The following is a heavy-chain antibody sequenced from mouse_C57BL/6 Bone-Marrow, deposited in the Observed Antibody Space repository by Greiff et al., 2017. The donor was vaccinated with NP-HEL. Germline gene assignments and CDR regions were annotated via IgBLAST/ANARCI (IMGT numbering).Heavy chain of an antibody. J-gene: IGHJ2*01. CDR3: TTKTAQATRDYFDY. CDR1: GFTINDDY. Sequence: VQLQQSGAELVRPGASVKLSCTASGFTINDDYMHWVKQRPEQGLEWIRWIDPENGDTEYASKFQGKATLTADTSSNTAYLQLSSLTSEDTAVYYCTTKTAQATRDYFDYWGQGTTLTVSS. D-gene: IGHD3-2*02. CDR2: IDPENGDT. V-gene: IGHV14-4*01.